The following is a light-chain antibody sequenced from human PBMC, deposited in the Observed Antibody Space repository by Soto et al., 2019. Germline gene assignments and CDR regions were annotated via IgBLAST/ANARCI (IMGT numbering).Light chain of an antibody. V-gene: IGLV3-21*02. CDR2: ADS. CDR3: QVWDTGSDHVV. Sequence: SYVLTQPPSVSVAPRQTARITCGGNDIGSNSVHWYQQKPGQAPVLVVYADSDRPSGIPDRFSGSNSGNTATLTISGVEDGDEADYYCQVWDTGSDHVVFGGGTKVTVL. CDR1: DIGSNS. J-gene: IGLJ2*01.